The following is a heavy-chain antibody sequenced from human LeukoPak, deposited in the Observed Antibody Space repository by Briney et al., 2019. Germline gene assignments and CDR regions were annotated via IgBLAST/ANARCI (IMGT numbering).Heavy chain of an antibody. D-gene: IGHD1-26*01. Sequence: GGSLRLACIASGFTFDDYGMSWVRHVPGEGLEWVSGVNWNGGSSGYAESVKGRFTVFRDNAKNSLYLQMNSLSAEDTALNYCVRAANTYGYPTDFWGQGTLVTVSS. CDR1: GFTFDDYG. V-gene: IGHV3-20*04. CDR2: VNWNGGSS. J-gene: IGHJ4*02. CDR3: VRAANTYGYPTDF.